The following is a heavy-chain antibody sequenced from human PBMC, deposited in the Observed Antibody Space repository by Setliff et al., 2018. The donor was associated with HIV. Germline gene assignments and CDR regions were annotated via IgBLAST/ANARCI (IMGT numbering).Heavy chain of an antibody. CDR2: INHSGST. D-gene: IGHD5-12*01. J-gene: IGHJ4*02. CDR3: ASFSGYDYYFDY. Sequence: KTSETLSLTCAVYGGSLSGYYWSWSRQPPGKGLEWFGEINHSGSTNYNPSLKSRVTISVDTSKNQFSLKLSSVTAADTAVYYCASFSGYDYYFDYWGQGTLVTVSS. V-gene: IGHV4-34*01. CDR1: GGSLSGYY.